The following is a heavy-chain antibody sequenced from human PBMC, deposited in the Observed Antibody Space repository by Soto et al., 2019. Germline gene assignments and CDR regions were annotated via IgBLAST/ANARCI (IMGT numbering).Heavy chain of an antibody. CDR3: GKNLWFGTNNWFDP. J-gene: IGHJ5*02. CDR1: GGSISSYY. V-gene: IGHV4-59*01. CDR2: IYYSGST. Sequence: SETLSLTCTVSGGSISSYYWSWIRQPPGKGLEWIGYIYYSGSTNYNPSLKSRVTISVDTSKNQFSLKLSSVTAADTDVYYYGKNLWFGTNNWFDPWGQGTLVTVSS. D-gene: IGHD3-10*01.